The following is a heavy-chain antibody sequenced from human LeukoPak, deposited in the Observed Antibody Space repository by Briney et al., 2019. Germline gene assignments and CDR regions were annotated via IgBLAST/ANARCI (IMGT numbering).Heavy chain of an antibody. CDR3: AKQDSSGSLDY. V-gene: IGHV3-30*18. D-gene: IGHD3-22*01. J-gene: IGHJ4*02. Sequence: GRSLRLSCAASGFTFSSYGMHWVRQAPGKGLEWVAVISYDGSNKYYADSAKGRFTISRDNSKNTLYLQMNSLRAEDTAVYYCAKQDSSGSLDYWGQGTLVTVSS. CDR1: GFTFSSYG. CDR2: ISYDGSNK.